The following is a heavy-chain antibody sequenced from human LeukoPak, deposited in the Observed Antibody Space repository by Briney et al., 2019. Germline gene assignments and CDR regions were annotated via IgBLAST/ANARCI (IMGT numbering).Heavy chain of an antibody. CDR3: ARSQGIVVAVAATPLGY. V-gene: IGHV3-30-3*01. CDR1: GFTFSSYT. J-gene: IGHJ4*02. Sequence: GGSLRLSCAASGFTFSSYTMHWVRQAPGKGLEWVAVISYDGNNKYYADSVKGRFTISRDNSKNTVYLQMNSLRAEDTAVYYCARSQGIVVAVAATPLGYWGQGTLVTVSS. D-gene: IGHD2-15*01. CDR2: ISYDGNNK.